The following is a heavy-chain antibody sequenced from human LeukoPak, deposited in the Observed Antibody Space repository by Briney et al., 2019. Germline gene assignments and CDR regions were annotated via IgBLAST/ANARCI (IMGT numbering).Heavy chain of an antibody. CDR2: IKQDGSEK. CDR1: GFTFSSYW. D-gene: IGHD2-8*02. J-gene: IGHJ4*02. Sequence: GGSLRLSCAASGFTFSSYWMSWVRQAPGKGLEWVANIKQDGSEKYYVDSVKGRFTISRDNAKNSLYLQMNSLRAEDTAVYYCARDRPSRRPGLVVDFWGQGTLVTVSS. CDR3: ARDRPSRRPGLVVDF. V-gene: IGHV3-7*01.